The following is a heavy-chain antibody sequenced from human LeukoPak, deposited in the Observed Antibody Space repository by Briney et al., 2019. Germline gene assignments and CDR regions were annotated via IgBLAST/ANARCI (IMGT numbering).Heavy chain of an antibody. D-gene: IGHD6-13*01. J-gene: IGHJ4*02. CDR3: AKGGSSSWHHFDY. CDR2: MSDSGGST. V-gene: IGHV3-23*01. Sequence: GGSLRLSCAASGFTFSNYAMSWVRQAPGKGLEWVSTMSDSGGSTYHADSVKGRFTISRDNSKSTLYLQMSSLRAEDTAVYYCAKGGSSSWHHFDYWGQGTLVTVSS. CDR1: GFTFSNYA.